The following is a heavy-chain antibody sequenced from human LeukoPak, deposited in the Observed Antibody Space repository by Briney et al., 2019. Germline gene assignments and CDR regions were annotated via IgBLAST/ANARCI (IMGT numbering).Heavy chain of an antibody. CDR2: ISGSGRNT. D-gene: IGHD2-2*01. CDR1: GFTFSSYA. CDR3: ATGCVRSPNCQITGYDR. Sequence: GGSLRLSCAASGFTFSSYAMNWVRQAPGKGLEWVSGISGSGRNTYYSDSVKGRFTISRDNSKNTLYLQMNSLTAEDTAEYYYATGCVRSPNCQITGYDRWGQGTLVTVSS. V-gene: IGHV3-23*01. J-gene: IGHJ5*02.